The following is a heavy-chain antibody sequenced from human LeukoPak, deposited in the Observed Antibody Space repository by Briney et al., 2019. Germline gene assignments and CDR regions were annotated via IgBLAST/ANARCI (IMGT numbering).Heavy chain of an antibody. CDR3: ARDLLGVFTDSGSYYVDAFDI. CDR1: GGSVSSGSYY. J-gene: IGHJ3*02. V-gene: IGHV4-61*01. Sequence: KPSETLSLTCTVSGGSVSSGSYYWSWIRQPPGKGLEWIGYIYYSGSTNYNPSLKSRVTISVDTSKNQFSLKLSSVTAADTAVYYCARDLLGVFTDSGSYYVDAFDIWGQGTMVTVSS. D-gene: IGHD1-26*01. CDR2: IYYSGST.